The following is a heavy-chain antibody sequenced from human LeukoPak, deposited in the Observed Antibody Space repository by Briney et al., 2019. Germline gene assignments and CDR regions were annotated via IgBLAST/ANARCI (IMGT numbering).Heavy chain of an antibody. J-gene: IGHJ5*02. D-gene: IGHD3-22*01. V-gene: IGHV4-59*01. Sequence: SETLSLTCTVSGGSISSYYWSWIRQPPGKGLEWIGYIYYSGSTNYNPSLKSRVTISVDTSKNQFSLKLSSVTAADTAVYYCAGDNGSSGYLWGQGTLVTVSS. CDR3: AGDNGSSGYL. CDR2: IYYSGST. CDR1: GGSISSYY.